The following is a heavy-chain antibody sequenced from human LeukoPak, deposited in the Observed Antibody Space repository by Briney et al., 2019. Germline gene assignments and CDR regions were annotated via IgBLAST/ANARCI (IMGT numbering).Heavy chain of an antibody. V-gene: IGHV3-23*01. D-gene: IGHD2-8*01. CDR2: ISGSGGST. CDR3: AASPVYAMVWFDP. Sequence: GGSLRLSCAASGFTFSSYAMSWVRQAPGKGLEWVSAISGSGGSTYYADSVKGRFTISRDNSKNTLYLQVNSLRAEDTAVYYCAASPVYAMVWFDPWGQGTLVTVSS. CDR1: GFTFSSYA. J-gene: IGHJ5*02.